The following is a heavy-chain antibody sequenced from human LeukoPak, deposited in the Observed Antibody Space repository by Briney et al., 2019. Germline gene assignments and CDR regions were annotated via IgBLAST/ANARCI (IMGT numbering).Heavy chain of an antibody. CDR1: GGSISSGGYY. Sequence: SETLSLTCTVSGGSISSGGYYWSWIRQHPGTGLEWIGYIYYSGSTYYNPSLKSRATISVDTSKNQFSLKLSSVTAADTAVYYCARYYGDYGGYFDYWGQGTLVTVSS. CDR3: ARYYGDYGGYFDY. J-gene: IGHJ4*02. V-gene: IGHV4-31*03. D-gene: IGHD4-17*01. CDR2: IYYSGST.